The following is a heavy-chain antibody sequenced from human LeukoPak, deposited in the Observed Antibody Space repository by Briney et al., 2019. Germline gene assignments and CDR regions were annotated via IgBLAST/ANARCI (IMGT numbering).Heavy chain of an antibody. Sequence: ASVKVSCKASGYTFTSYGISWVRQAPGQGPEWMGWIIAYNGKTNYAQKLQGRVTMTTDTSTSTAYMELRSLRSDDTAVYYCARDLKMGYSSGRYSWGTGSSNDYWGQGPLVTVSS. V-gene: IGHV1-18*01. CDR2: IIAYNGKT. J-gene: IGHJ4*02. CDR1: GYTFTSYG. D-gene: IGHD6-19*01. CDR3: ARDLKMGYSSGRYSWGTGSSNDY.